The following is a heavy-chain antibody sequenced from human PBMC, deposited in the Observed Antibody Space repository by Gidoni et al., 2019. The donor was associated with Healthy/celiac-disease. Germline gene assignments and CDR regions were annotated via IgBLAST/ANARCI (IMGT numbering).Heavy chain of an antibody. J-gene: IGHJ5*02. V-gene: IGHV4-59*01. Sequence: QVQLQESGPGLVKPSETLSLTCTVSGGSISSYYWSWIRQPPGKGLEWIGYIYYSGSTNYNPSLKSRVTISVDTSKNQFSLKLSSVTAADTAVYYCARGFPGIAAAGTRWFDPWGQGTLVTVSS. D-gene: IGHD6-13*01. CDR1: GGSISSYY. CDR2: IYYSGST. CDR3: ARGFPGIAAAGTRWFDP.